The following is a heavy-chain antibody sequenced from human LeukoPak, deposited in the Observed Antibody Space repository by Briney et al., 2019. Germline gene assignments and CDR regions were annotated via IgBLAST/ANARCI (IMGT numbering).Heavy chain of an antibody. CDR1: GYTFTNYA. D-gene: IGHD5-18*01. Sequence: ASVKVSCKTSGYTFTNYAINWVRQAPGQGLEWMGWINGYSGSTNYAQKLHGRVTMTTDTSTSTAYMELGSLRSDDTAVYYCARAGGGYSSGWGAFDIWGQGTLVTVS. CDR3: ARAGGGYSSGWGAFDI. J-gene: IGHJ3*02. CDR2: INGYSGST. V-gene: IGHV1-18*01.